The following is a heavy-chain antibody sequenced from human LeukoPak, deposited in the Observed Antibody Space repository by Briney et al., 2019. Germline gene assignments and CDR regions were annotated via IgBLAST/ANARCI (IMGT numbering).Heavy chain of an antibody. V-gene: IGHV1-18*01. CDR3: ARGRIAASELPLDY. D-gene: IGHD6-13*01. CDR1: GYTFTSYG. CDR2: ISAYNGNT. Sequence: VSVKVSCKASGYTFTSYGISWVRQAPGQGLEWMGWISAYNGNTNYAQKLQGRVTMTTDTSTSTAYMELRSLRSDDTAVYYCARGRIAASELPLDYWGQGTLVTVSS. J-gene: IGHJ4*02.